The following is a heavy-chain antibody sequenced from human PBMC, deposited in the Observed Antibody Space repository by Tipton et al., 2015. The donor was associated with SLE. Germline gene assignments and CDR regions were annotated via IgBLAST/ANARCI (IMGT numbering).Heavy chain of an antibody. CDR3: VKGSRIAGWLPQHFDY. V-gene: IGHV3-23*01. CDR1: GFTFSSYA. Sequence: GSLRLSCVVSGFTFSSYAMNWVRQAPGKGLEWVSGISGSGDAAYYADSLKGRFTLSRDNSRNTVSLQMNSLRAEDTAVYFCVKGSRIAGWLPQHFDYWGQGTPVTVSS. D-gene: IGHD6-19*01. CDR2: ISGSGDAA. J-gene: IGHJ4*02.